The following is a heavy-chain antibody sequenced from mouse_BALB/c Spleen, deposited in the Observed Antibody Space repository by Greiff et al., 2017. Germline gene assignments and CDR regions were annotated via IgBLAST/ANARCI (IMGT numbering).Heavy chain of an antibody. V-gene: IGHV3-8*02. D-gene: IGHD1-1*01. CDR2: ISYSGST. CDR1: GDSITSGY. J-gene: IGHJ4*01. Sequence: VQLKESGPSLVKPSQTLSLTCSVTGDSITSGYWNWIRKFPGNKLEYMGYISYSGSTYYNPSLKSRISITRDTSKNQYYLQLNSVTTEDTATYYCARFPAYYGSSYYAMDYWGQGTSVTVSS. CDR3: ARFPAYYGSSYYAMDY.